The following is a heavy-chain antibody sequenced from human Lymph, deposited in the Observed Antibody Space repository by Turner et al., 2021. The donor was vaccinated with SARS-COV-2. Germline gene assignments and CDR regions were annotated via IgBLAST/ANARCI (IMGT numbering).Heavy chain of an antibody. CDR3: ARHGFSGWYGGGMDV. V-gene: IGHV4-59*08. D-gene: IGHD6-19*01. Sequence: QVQLQESDPALVKPSETVSLTCTVSGGSISSYYWSWIRQPPGKGREWIGYIHYSGSTNYIPSLKSRVTISVDTSKNQFSLKLNSVTAADTAVYYCARHGFSGWYGGGMDVWGQGTTVTVSS. CDR2: IHYSGST. CDR1: GGSISSYY. J-gene: IGHJ6*02.